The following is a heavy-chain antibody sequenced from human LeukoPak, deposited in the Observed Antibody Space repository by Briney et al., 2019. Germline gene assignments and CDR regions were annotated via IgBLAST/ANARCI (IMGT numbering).Heavy chain of an antibody. J-gene: IGHJ4*02. CDR3: ARVAARYCSSTSCYGPFDY. D-gene: IGHD2-2*01. Sequence: ASVKVSCKASGYTFTGYYMHWVRQAPGQGLEWMGWINPNSGGTNYAQKFRGWVTMTRDTSISTAYMELSRLRSDDTAVYYCARVAARYCSSTSCYGPFDYWGQGTLVTVSS. CDR2: INPNSGGT. V-gene: IGHV1-2*04. CDR1: GYTFTGYY.